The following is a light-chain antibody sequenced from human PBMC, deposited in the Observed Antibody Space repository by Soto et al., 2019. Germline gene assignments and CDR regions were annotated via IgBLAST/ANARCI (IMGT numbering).Light chain of an antibody. CDR2: EGS. V-gene: IGLV2-23*03. CDR1: SSDVGSYNL. CDR3: CSYADSSTFV. Sequence: QSVLTQPASVSGSPGQSITISCTGTSSDVGSYNLVSWYQQHPGKAPKLMIYEGSKRPSGVSNRFSGSKSGNTASLTISGLQAEDAADYYCCSYADSSTFVFGGGTKLTVL. J-gene: IGLJ2*01.